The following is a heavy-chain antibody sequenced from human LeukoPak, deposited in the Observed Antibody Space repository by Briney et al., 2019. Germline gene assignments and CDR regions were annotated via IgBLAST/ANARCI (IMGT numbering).Heavy chain of an antibody. D-gene: IGHD6-19*01. CDR2: ISSSGSTI. CDR1: GFTFSSYE. CDR3: ARGIPAVAGTIVVVY. J-gene: IGHJ4*02. Sequence: GGSLRLSCAASGFTFSSYEMNWVRQAPGKGLEWVSYISSSGSTIYYADSVKGRFTISRDNAKNSLYLQMNSLRAEDTAVYYCARGIPAVAGTIVVVYWGQGTLVTVSS. V-gene: IGHV3-48*03.